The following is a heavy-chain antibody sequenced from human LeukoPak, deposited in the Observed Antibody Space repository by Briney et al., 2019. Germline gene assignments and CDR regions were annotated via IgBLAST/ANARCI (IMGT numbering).Heavy chain of an antibody. V-gene: IGHV3-7*01. Sequence: GSLRLSCAASGFTFSSYWMSWVRQAPGKGLEWVANIKQDGSEKYYVDSVKGRFTISRDNAKNSLYLQMNSLRAEDTAVYYCARYCSSTSCYVDYYYGMDVWGQGTTVTVSS. CDR2: IKQDGSEK. J-gene: IGHJ6*02. CDR3: ARYCSSTSCYVDYYYGMDV. CDR1: GFTFSSYW. D-gene: IGHD2-2*01.